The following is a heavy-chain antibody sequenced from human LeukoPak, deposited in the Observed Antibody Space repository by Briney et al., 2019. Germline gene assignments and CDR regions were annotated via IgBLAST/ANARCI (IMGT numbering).Heavy chain of an antibody. V-gene: IGHV1-18*01. Sequence: ASVKVSCKASGYTFTSYGISWVRQAPGQGLEWMGWISAYNGNTNYAQKLQGRVTITADKSTSTAYMELSSLRSEDTAVYYCARVTRGYSGYDYGVDYWGQGTLVTVSS. J-gene: IGHJ4*02. CDR1: GYTFTSYG. D-gene: IGHD5-12*01. CDR3: ARVTRGYSGYDYGVDY. CDR2: ISAYNGNT.